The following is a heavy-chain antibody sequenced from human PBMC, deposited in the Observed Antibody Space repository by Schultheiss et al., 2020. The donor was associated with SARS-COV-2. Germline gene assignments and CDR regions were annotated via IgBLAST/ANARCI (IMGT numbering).Heavy chain of an antibody. CDR3: ARDGCSSTSCHHPPYGMDV. D-gene: IGHD2-2*01. V-gene: IGHV1-2*02. CDR2: INPNSGGT. Sequence: ASVKVSCKASGYTFSSYGIAWVRQAPGQGLEWMGWINPNSGGTNYAQKFQGRVTMTRDTSISTAYMKLSRLRSDDTAVYYCARDGCSSTSCHHPPYGMDVWGQGTTVTVSS. J-gene: IGHJ6*02. CDR1: GYTFSSYG.